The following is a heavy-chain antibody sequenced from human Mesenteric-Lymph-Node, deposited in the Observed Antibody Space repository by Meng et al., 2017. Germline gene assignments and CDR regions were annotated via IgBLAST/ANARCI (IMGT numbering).Heavy chain of an antibody. CDR1: GGSISSGDYY. CDR3: ARDRRGVATVDY. D-gene: IGHD5-12*01. J-gene: IGHJ4*02. CDR2: IYSSGST. Sequence: QVQLQESGPGLVKPSQTLSLTCTVSGGSISSGDYYWSWIRQPPGKGLEWIGYIYSSGSTYYNPSLKSRITISVDTSKNQFSLRLTSVTAADTAVYYCARDRRGVATVDYWGQGTLVTVSS. V-gene: IGHV4-30-4*01.